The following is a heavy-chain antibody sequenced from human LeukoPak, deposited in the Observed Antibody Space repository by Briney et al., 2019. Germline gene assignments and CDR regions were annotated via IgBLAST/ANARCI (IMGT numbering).Heavy chain of an antibody. D-gene: IGHD3-10*01. CDR2: ISSNGGTT. CDR3: LCYYASATFY. CDR1: GSTFSTYT. Sequence: GGSLRLSCAASGSTFSTYTMHWVRQAPGKGLEYVSAISSNGGTTYYANSVKGRFTISRDNSKNTLYLQMNGLRADDTAVYYCLCYYASATFYWGQGTLVTVSS. J-gene: IGHJ4*02. V-gene: IGHV3-64*01.